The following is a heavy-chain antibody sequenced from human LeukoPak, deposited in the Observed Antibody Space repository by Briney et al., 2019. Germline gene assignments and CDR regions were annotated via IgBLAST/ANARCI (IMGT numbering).Heavy chain of an antibody. J-gene: IGHJ5*02. CDR3: AGELYYYDSSGYYYNWFDP. CDR2: INHSGST. D-gene: IGHD3-22*01. Sequence: SETLSLTCAVYGGSFSGYYWSWIRQPPGKGLEWIGEINHSGSTNYHPSLKSRVTISVDTSKNQFSLKLSSVTAADTAVYYCAGELYYYDSSGYYYNWFDPWGQGTLVTVSS. V-gene: IGHV4-34*01. CDR1: GGSFSGYY.